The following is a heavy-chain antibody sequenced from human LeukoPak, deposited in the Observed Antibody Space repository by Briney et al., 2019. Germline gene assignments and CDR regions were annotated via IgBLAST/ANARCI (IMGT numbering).Heavy chain of an antibody. CDR2: IYYTGST. J-gene: IGHJ5*01. CDR3: ARAVLATKSEHWFDS. D-gene: IGHD2-8*01. Sequence: SETLSLTCTVSGFSISSFYWSWVRQPPGKGLEWIRYIYYTGSTNYNSSLKSRVTISVDTSKNQFSLNLSSVTAADTAMYYCARAVLATKSEHWFDSWGQGTLVTVSS. V-gene: IGHV4-59*01. CDR1: GFSISSFY.